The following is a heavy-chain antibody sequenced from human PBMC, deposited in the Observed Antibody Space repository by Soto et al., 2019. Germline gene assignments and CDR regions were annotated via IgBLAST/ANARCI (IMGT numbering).Heavy chain of an antibody. CDR2: IKSKTDGGTT. D-gene: IGHD3-22*01. Sequence: LRLSCAASGFTFSNAWMSWVRQAPGKGLEWVGRIKSKTDGGTTDYAAPVKGRFTISRDDSKNTLYLQMNSLKTEDTAVYYCTTVVINYYDSLDAFDIWGQGTMVTVSS. V-gene: IGHV3-15*01. J-gene: IGHJ3*02. CDR3: TTVVINYYDSLDAFDI. CDR1: GFTFSNAW.